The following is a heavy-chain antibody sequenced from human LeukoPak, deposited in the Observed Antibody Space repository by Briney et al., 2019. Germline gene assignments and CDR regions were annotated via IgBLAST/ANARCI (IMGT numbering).Heavy chain of an antibody. CDR2: MNPNSGNT. CDR1: GYTFTSYD. CDR3: ARDIRQQLVFGFDN. D-gene: IGHD6-13*01. J-gene: IGHJ4*02. Sequence: GASVKVSCKASGYTFTSYDINWVRQATGQGLEWMGWMNPNSGNTGYAQKFQGRVTITRNTSISTAYMELSSLRSEDTAVYYCARDIRQQLVFGFDNWGQGTLVTVSS. V-gene: IGHV1-8*03.